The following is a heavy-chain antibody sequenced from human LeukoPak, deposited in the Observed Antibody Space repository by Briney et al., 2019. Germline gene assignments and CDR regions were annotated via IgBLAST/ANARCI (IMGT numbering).Heavy chain of an antibody. CDR1: GFTFRSYW. D-gene: IGHD3/OR15-3a*01. CDR2: MKDDGRDK. V-gene: IGHV3-7*03. Sequence: GGSLRLSCTASGFTFRSYWMTWVRQAPGKGLEWVANMKDDGRDKKYVDSVKGRFTISRDNAKNSLYLQMSSLTAEDTAVYYCARDPGTGFDSWGQGTLVTVSS. J-gene: IGHJ4*02. CDR3: ARDPGTGFDS.